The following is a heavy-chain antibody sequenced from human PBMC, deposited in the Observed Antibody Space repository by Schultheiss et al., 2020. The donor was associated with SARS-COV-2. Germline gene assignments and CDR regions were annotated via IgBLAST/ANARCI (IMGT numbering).Heavy chain of an antibody. V-gene: IGHV3-23*01. CDR2: ISGSGSTI. CDR3: AKATLDYIYSIDY. Sequence: GGSLRLSCAASGFTFSSYAMSWVRQAPGKGLEWVSAISGSGSTIYYADSVKGRFTISRDNSKNTLYLQMNSLRAEDTAVYYCAKATLDYIYSIDYWGHGTLVTVSS. CDR1: GFTFSSYA. J-gene: IGHJ4*01. D-gene: IGHD3/OR15-3a*01.